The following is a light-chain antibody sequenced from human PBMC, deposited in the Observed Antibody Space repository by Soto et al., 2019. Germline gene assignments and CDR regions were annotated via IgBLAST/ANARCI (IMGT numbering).Light chain of an antibody. CDR3: SSYGGSNTVV. CDR1: SSDVGGYNY. Sequence: QSALTQPPSASGSPGQSVTISCTGSSSDVGGYNYVSWYQQHPGKAPKLMIYEVSKRPSGVPDRLSGSKSGNTASLTVSGPQAADAAEYYCSSYGGSNTVVFGGGTKLTVL. J-gene: IGLJ2*01. CDR2: EVS. V-gene: IGLV2-8*01.